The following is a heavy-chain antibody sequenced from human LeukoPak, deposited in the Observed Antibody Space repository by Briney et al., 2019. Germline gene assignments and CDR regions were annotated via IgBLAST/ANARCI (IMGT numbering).Heavy chain of an antibody. J-gene: IGHJ4*02. V-gene: IGHV4-59*01. CDR1: GGSISSYY. CDR2: IYYSGST. CDR3: AREANYYYDSSGYTNAYYFDY. D-gene: IGHD3-22*01. Sequence: PSETLSLTCTVSGGSISSYYWSWIRQPPGKGLEWIGYIYYSGSTNHNPSLKSRVTISVDTSKNQFSLKLSSVTAADTAVYYCAREANYYYDSSGYTNAYYFDYWGQGTLVTVSS.